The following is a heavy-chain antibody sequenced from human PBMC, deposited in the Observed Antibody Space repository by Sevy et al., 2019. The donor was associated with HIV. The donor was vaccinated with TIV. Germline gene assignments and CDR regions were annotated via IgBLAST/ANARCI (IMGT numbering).Heavy chain of an antibody. CDR3: TRVGGLTDYGMDV. D-gene: IGHD1-26*01. J-gene: IGHJ6*02. CDR2: IYHNVRI. V-gene: IGHV4-61*01. Sequence: SETLSLTCTVSGDSVSSDTYYWTWIRQPPGKGLEFIGYIYHNVRINYNPSLKSRVTISVDTSKNQFSLKVTSVTAADTAFYYCTRVGGLTDYGMDVWGQGTTVTVSS. CDR1: GDSVSSDTYY.